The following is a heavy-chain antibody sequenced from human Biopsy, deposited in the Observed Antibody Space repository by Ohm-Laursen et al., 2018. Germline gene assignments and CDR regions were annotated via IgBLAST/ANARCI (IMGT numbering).Heavy chain of an antibody. CDR2: ISRGSDII. CDR1: GFTFGSYS. J-gene: IGHJ4*02. V-gene: IGHV3-23*01. D-gene: IGHD1-26*01. Sequence: SLRLSCAASGFTFGSYSMTWVRQAPGKGLEWVSTISRGSDIIYYADSVKGRFTVSRDNSKATVYLQMNSLGGEDTAVYYCARDASMGATYYFHHWGQGTLVIVSS. CDR3: ARDASMGATYYFHH.